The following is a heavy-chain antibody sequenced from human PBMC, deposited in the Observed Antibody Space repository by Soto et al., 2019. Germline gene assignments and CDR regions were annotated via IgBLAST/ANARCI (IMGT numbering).Heavy chain of an antibody. CDR3: ARDLLRAPNYYAY. J-gene: IGHJ4*02. CDR1: GFAFSNFA. CDR2: ISGGSDFI. Sequence: EVQLVESGGGLVKPGGSLRLSCEASGFAFSNFAMNWVRQAPGKGLEWVSSISGGSDFIYYTDSVKGRFTISRDNAKNTRYRQMMGRGGDDTAFYHCARDLLRAPNYYAYGGQGPLVPFPS. V-gene: IGHV3-21*01.